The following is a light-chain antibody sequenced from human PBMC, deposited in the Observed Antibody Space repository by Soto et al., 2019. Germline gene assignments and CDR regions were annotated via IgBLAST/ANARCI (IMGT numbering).Light chain of an antibody. V-gene: IGKV1-33*01. CDR3: KQYDNLPPYT. Sequence: DIQMTQSPSSLSASVGDRVTITCQASQDISNYLNWYQQKPGKAPKLLIYDASNLETGVPSRFSGSGSGTDFPVTISSLQHEDIATYYCKQYDNLPPYTFGQGTKLEIK. CDR1: QDISNY. CDR2: DAS. J-gene: IGKJ2*01.